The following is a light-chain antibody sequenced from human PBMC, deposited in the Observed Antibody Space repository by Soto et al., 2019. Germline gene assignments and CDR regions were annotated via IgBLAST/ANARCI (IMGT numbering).Light chain of an antibody. CDR2: TAS. V-gene: IGKV1-5*01. CDR3: QQYSDSSGA. CDR1: QTISRW. J-gene: IGKJ1*01. Sequence: DIQMTQSPSTLSASVVDTVTITFLASQTISRWLAWYQQKPGKAPRLLIYTASTLESGVPSRFSASGSGTEFTLTISSLHPDDFATYYCQQYSDSSGACGQGTKGDIK.